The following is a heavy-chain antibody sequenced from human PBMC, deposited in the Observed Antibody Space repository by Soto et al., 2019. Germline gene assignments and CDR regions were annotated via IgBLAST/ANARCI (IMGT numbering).Heavy chain of an antibody. CDR2: ISGSGGST. J-gene: IGHJ3*02. CDR3: AKDRTITMIVVPHAFDI. CDR1: GFTSSSYA. V-gene: IGHV3-23*01. D-gene: IGHD3-22*01. Sequence: GGSLRLSCAASGFTSSSYAMSWVRQAPEKGLEWVSGISGSGGSTYYADSVKGRLTISRDNSKNTLYLQMNSLRAEDTAVYYCAKDRTITMIVVPHAFDIWGRGTMVTVSS.